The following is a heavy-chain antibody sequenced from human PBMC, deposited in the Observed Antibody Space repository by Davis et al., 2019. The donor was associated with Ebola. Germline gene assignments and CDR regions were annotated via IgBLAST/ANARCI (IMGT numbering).Heavy chain of an antibody. J-gene: IGHJ4*02. V-gene: IGHV2-70*11. Sequence: SGPTPVKPTQTLTLTCTFSGFSLSTSGMCVSWIRQPPGKALEWLARIDWDDDKYYSTSLKTRLTISKDTSKNQVVLTMTNMDPVDTATYFCARMGGSGYYPYYFDYWGQGTLVTVSS. CDR1: GFSLSTSGMC. CDR2: IDWDDDK. D-gene: IGHD3-22*01. CDR3: ARMGGSGYYPYYFDY.